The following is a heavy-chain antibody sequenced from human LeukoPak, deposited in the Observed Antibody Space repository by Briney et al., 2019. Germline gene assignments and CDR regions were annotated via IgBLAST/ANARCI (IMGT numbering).Heavy chain of an antibody. CDR1: GFSFSSYA. CDR2: ISGRGGST. D-gene: IGHD3-22*01. V-gene: IGHV3-23*01. J-gene: IGHJ4*02. Sequence: PGGSLRLSCAASGFSFSSYAMSWVRQAPGKGLEWVSAISGRGGSTYYADSVKGRFTISRDNSKNTLYLQMNSLRAKDTAVYYCALGLAYYYDSSGYYDDFDYWGQGTLVTVSS. CDR3: ALGLAYYYDSSGYYDDFDY.